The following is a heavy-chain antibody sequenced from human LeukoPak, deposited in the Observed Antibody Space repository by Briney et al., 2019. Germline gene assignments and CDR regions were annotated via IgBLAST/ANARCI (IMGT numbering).Heavy chain of an antibody. CDR1: GFTFSSYG. V-gene: IGHV3-30*18. CDR2: ISYDGSNK. J-gene: IGHJ4*02. Sequence: GRSLRLSCAASGFTFSSYGMHWVRQAPGKGLEWVAVISYDGSNKYYADSVKGRFTISRDNSKNTLYLQMNSLRAEDTAVYYCAKDRNYGDYYWGQGTLVTVSS. D-gene: IGHD4-17*01. CDR3: AKDRNYGDYY.